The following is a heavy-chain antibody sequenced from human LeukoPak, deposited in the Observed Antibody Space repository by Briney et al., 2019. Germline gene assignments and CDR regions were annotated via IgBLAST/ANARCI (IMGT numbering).Heavy chain of an antibody. D-gene: IGHD5-18*01. CDR2: IIPIFGTA. CDR3: ARDTAMGMDV. V-gene: IGHV1-69*13. Sequence: ASVKVSCKASGYTFTSYGISWVRQAPGQGLEWMGGIIPIFGTANYAQKFQGRVTITADESTSTAYMELSSLRSDDTAVYYCARDTAMGMDVWGKGTTVTISS. J-gene: IGHJ6*03. CDR1: GYTFTSYG.